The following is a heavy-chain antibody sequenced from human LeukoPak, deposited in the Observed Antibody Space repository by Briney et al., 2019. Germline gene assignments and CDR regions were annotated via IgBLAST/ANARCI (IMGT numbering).Heavy chain of an antibody. CDR1: GFTFSSYW. V-gene: IGHV3-7*01. CDR2: IKHDASEK. D-gene: IGHD3-10*01. J-gene: IGHJ4*02. Sequence: GGSLRLSCAASGFTFSSYWMAWVRQTPGKGLEWVANIKHDASEKYYVDSVKGRFTISRDNSKNTLYLQMNSLRAEDTAVYYCARDRAWDYWGQGTLVTVSS. CDR3: ARDRAWDY.